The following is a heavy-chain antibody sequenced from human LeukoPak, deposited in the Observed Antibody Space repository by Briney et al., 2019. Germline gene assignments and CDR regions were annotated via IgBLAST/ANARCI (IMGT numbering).Heavy chain of an antibody. J-gene: IGHJ6*02. CDR2: IWYDGSNK. Sequence: GGSLRLSCAASGFTFSSYGMHWVRQAPGKGLEWVAVIWYDGSNKYYADSVKGRFTISRDNSKNTLYLQMNSLRAEDTAVYYCARGYYYDSSGTLGVWGQGATVTVSS. CDR3: ARGYYYDSSGTLGV. D-gene: IGHD3-22*01. V-gene: IGHV3-33*01. CDR1: GFTFSSYG.